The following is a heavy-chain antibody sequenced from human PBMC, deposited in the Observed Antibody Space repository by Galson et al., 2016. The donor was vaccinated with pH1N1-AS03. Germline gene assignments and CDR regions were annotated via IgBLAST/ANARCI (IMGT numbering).Heavy chain of an antibody. CDR2: ISFTSDYR. J-gene: IGHJ6*02. Sequence: SLRLSCAASGFSLSDYYMTWIRQAPGKGLEWVAYISFTSDYRHYADSLKGRFTISTDNAKDSVYLQMDSLRFEDTAVYYCARARGGEDACSQDVWGQGTTVTVSS. D-gene: IGHD3-10*02. CDR3: ARARGGEDACSQDV. CDR1: GFSLSDYY. V-gene: IGHV3-11*03.